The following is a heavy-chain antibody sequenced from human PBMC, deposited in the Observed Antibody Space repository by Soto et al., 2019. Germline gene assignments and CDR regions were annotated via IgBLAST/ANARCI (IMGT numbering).Heavy chain of an antibody. J-gene: IGHJ4*02. CDR3: ARDAGSGWYNRK. D-gene: IGHD1-20*01. V-gene: IGHV1-69*08. CDR2: IVPILDVI. CDR1: GGTFGSQS. Sequence: QVQLVQSGAEVKKPGSSVKVSCQASGGTFGSQSFTWVRQAPGQGLEWMGRIVPILDVINYSQKFQDRLTITADKSTSTAYMELSSLTHDDTALYYCARDAGSGWYNRKWGQGTLVTVSS.